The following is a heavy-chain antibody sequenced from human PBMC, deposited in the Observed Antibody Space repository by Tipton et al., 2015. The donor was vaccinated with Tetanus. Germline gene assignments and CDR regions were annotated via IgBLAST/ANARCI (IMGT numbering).Heavy chain of an antibody. J-gene: IGHJ5*02. V-gene: IGHV4-4*07. CDR2: IYTSGST. CDR3: ASLPKHWLAPRGAP. D-gene: IGHD6-19*01. CDR1: GDSISSFY. Sequence: GLVKPSETLSLSCSVSGDSISSFYWTWIRQPAGKGLEWIGRIYTSGSTNYNPSLKSRVAISGDTSKNQFSLNLTSLTAADTAVYYCASLPKHWLAPRGAPWGQGTLVTVSS.